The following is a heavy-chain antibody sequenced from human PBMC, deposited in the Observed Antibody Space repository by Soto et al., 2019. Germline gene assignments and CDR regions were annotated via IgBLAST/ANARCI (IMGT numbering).Heavy chain of an antibody. CDR1: GGSFSGYY. Sequence: SETLSLTCAVYGGSFSGYYWSWIRQPPGKGLEWIGEINHSGSTNYNPALKSRVTISVDTSKNQFSLKLSSVTAADTAVYYCARAAPLYCSGGSCYSGRDDWGQGTLVTVSS. V-gene: IGHV4-34*01. J-gene: IGHJ4*02. D-gene: IGHD2-15*01. CDR2: INHSGST. CDR3: ARAAPLYCSGGSCYSGRDD.